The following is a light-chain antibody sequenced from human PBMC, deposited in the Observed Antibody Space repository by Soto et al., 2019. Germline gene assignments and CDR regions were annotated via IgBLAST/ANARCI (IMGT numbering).Light chain of an antibody. CDR3: QQYNSWLT. Sequence: RTKSHVTMTVSPGARATLSCRASQNISRSLAWYQQKPGQAPRLLIYAASTWATGIPARFSGSGSGTEFTLTISSLQSEDFAVYYCQQYNSWLTFGQGTKV. J-gene: IGKJ1*01. CDR1: QNISRS. V-gene: IGKV3-15*01. CDR2: AAS.